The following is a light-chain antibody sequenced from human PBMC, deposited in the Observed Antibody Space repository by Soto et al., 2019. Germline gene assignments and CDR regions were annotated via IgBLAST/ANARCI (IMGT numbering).Light chain of an antibody. CDR2: EVS. CDR3: TSYAGSNNHVV. CDR1: SSDVGAYNY. V-gene: IGLV2-8*01. Sequence: QSALTQPPSASGSPGQSVTISCTGTSSDVGAYNYVSWYQQHPGKAPKVLIYEVSKRPSGVPDRFSGSKSGNTASLTVSGLQAEDEADYYCTSYAGSNNHVVFGGGTTVTVL. J-gene: IGLJ2*01.